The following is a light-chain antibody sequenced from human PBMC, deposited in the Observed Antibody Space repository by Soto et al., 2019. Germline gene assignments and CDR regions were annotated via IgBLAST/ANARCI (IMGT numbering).Light chain of an antibody. J-gene: IGKJ2*01. Sequence: DIQMTQSPSSLSASVGDRVTITCRASQGIGNGLAWYQHKPGKAPMRLIYSASTFQSGAPSRFSGRGFGTEFTLTIGSLQPEDFATYYCLQHSSNPYTFGQGTKLEI. CDR3: LQHSSNPYT. CDR2: SAS. V-gene: IGKV1-17*01. CDR1: QGIGNG.